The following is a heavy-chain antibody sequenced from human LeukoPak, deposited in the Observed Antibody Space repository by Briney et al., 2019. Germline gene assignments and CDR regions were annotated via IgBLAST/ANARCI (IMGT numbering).Heavy chain of an antibody. D-gene: IGHD1-26*01. CDR1: GFTFSSYA. J-gene: IGHJ6*02. Sequence: GGSLRLSCAASGFTFSSYAMSWVRQAPGKGLEWVSVIYSGDKTYYANSVRGRFSISRDHSKNTLYLQMNNLEDEDTAVYYCARDHIVGATNPSYHYYGMDVWGQGTTVTVSS. CDR3: ARDHIVGATNPSYHYYGMDV. CDR2: IYSGDKT. V-gene: IGHV3-66*01.